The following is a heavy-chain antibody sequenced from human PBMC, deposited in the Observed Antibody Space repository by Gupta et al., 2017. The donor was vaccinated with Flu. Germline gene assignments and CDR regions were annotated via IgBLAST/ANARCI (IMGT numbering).Heavy chain of an antibody. D-gene: IGHD5-12*01. V-gene: IGHV3-9*01. CDR3: AKGRGLQVAGDY. Sequence: TFDEYAMHWFRQVPGKGLEWVSGISWNSGRMGYADSVKGRFTISRDNAKNSLSLQMNSLRAEDTAVYYCAKGRGLQVAGDYWGQGTLVTVAS. CDR1: TFDEYA. J-gene: IGHJ4*02. CDR2: ISWNSGRM.